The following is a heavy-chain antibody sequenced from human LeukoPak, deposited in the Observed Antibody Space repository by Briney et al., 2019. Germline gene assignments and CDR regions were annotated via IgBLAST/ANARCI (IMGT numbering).Heavy chain of an antibody. Sequence: GRSLRLSCAASGFTFSSYAMRWVRQAPGKGLEWVAVISYDGSNKYYADSVKGRFTISRDNSKNTLYLQMNSLRAEDTAVYYCARDRDGYNLSWGQGTLVTVSS. V-gene: IGHV3-30*04. CDR2: ISYDGSNK. CDR1: GFTFSSYA. D-gene: IGHD5-24*01. J-gene: IGHJ4*02. CDR3: ARDRDGYNLS.